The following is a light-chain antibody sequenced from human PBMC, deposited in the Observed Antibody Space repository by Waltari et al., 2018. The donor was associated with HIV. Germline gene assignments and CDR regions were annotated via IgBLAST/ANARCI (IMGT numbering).Light chain of an antibody. CDR2: INH. Sequence: QSVLTQPPSVSGAPGQRVSISCTGSSSHIGAGYDVHWYQQLPGTAPKLRVFINHNRPSGVPDRFYGPKSGTSASLAITVLQPEDEAHYYCQSDDRSLSVVVGGGTKLTVL. CDR3: QSDDRSLSVV. V-gene: IGLV1-40*01. CDR1: SSHIGAGYD. J-gene: IGLJ2*01.